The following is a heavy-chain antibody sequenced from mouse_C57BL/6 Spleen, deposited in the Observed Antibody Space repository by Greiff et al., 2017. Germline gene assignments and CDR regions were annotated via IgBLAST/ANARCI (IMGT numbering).Heavy chain of an antibody. J-gene: IGHJ4*01. CDR1: GYTFTSYW. CDR2: IDPNRGGT. CDR3: ARGAYYGSSYDYAMDY. V-gene: IGHV1-72*01. Sequence: VQLQQPGAELVKPGASVQLSCKASGYTFTSYWMHWVKQRPGRGLEWIGRIDPNRGGTKYNEKFKSKATLTVDKPSSPAYMQLSSLTSEDSAVYYCARGAYYGSSYDYAMDYWGQGTSVTVSS. D-gene: IGHD1-1*01.